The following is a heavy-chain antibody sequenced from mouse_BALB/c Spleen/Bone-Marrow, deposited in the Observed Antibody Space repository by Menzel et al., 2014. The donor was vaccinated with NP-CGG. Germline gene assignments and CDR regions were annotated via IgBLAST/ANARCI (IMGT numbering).Heavy chain of an antibody. V-gene: IGHV7-3*02. J-gene: IGHJ1*01. D-gene: IGHD2-12*01. CDR2: IRNKAKCCTT. Sequence: EVKVVESGGGLVQPGGSLILSCATSGFTFSDYYMSWVRQPPEQALEWLGFIRNKAKCCTTEYSASVKGLFTISRDESLSIVYLQMNTLRAEDSATYYCARDINYDSYYWYFDVWGAGTTVTVSS. CDR3: ARDINYDSYYWYFDV. CDR1: GFTFSDYY.